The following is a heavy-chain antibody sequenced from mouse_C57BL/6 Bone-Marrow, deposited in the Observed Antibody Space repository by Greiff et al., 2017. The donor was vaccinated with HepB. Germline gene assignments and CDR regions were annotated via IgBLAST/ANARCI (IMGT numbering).Heavy chain of an antibody. CDR3: ARDRYYYGSSYGWFAY. CDR2: ISDGGSYT. V-gene: IGHV5-4*01. J-gene: IGHJ3*01. D-gene: IGHD1-1*01. Sequence: EVQRVESGGGLVKPGGSLKLSCAASGFTFSSYAMSWVRQTPEKRLEWVATISDGGSYTYYPDNVKGRFTISRDNAKNNLYLQMSHLKSEDTAMYYCARDRYYYGSSYGWFAYWGQGTLVTVSA. CDR1: GFTFSSYA.